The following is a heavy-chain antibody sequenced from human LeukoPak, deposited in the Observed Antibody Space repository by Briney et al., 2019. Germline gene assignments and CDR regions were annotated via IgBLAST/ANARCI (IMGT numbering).Heavy chain of an antibody. V-gene: IGHV4-59*12. J-gene: IGHJ4*02. CDR1: GGSISSYY. CDR2: IYYSGST. D-gene: IGHD3-10*01. CDR3: ARDNPYYYGSGSHPDY. Sequence: PSETLSLTCTVSGGSISSYYWSWIRQPPGKGLEWIGYIYYSGSTNYNPSLKSRVTMSVDTSKNQFSLKLSSVTAADTAVYYCARDNPYYYGSGSHPDYWGQGTLVTVSS.